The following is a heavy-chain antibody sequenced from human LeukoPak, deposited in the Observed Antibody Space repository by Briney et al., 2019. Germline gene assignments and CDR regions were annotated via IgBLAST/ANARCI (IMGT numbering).Heavy chain of an antibody. V-gene: IGHV3-23*01. D-gene: IGHD5-24*01. CDR1: GFTFSSYA. CDR2: ISGGGGCT. CDR3: AKDRYNAVRNFDY. J-gene: IGHJ4*02. Sequence: GGSLRLSRAASGFTFSSYAMSWVRQAPGKGLEWVSGISGGGGCTDYGDSVKGRFTISRDNSKNTLYLQMNSLRAEDTAVYYCAKDRYNAVRNFDYWGQGTLVTVSS.